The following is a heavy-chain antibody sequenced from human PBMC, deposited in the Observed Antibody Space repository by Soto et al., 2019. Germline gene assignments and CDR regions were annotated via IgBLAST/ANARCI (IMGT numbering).Heavy chain of an antibody. V-gene: IGHV3-23*01. CDR3: AKDAASYYYDSSGHKP. J-gene: IGHJ5*02. CDR1: GFTFSSYA. Sequence: PGGSLRLSYAASGFTFSSYAMSWVRQAPGKGLEWVSAISGSGGSTYYADSVKGRFTISRDNSKNTLYLQMNSLRAEDTAVYYCAKDAASYYYDSSGHKPGGQGTLVTVSS. D-gene: IGHD3-22*01. CDR2: ISGSGGST.